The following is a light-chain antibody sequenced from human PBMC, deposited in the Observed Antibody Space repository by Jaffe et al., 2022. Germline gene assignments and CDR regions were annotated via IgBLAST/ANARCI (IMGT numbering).Light chain of an antibody. CDR3: GTWDTSLSIGV. CDR1: SSNIGQDY. J-gene: IGLJ2*01. Sequence: QSVLTQPPSVSAAPGQKVTISCSGSSSNIGQDYVSWYQQLPGTAPKLLIYEVNKRPSGVPDRFSGSKSGTSATLGITGLQTGDEADYYCGTWDTSLSIGVFGGGTKLTVL. CDR2: EVN. V-gene: IGLV1-51*02.